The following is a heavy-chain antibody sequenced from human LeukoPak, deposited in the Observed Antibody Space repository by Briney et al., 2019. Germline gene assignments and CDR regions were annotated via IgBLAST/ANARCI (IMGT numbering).Heavy chain of an antibody. Sequence: GGSLRLSCAASGFTFSDHYMDWVRQAPGKGLEWVGRSRHKPKKYSTEYAASVKGRFTISRDDPKNSLYLQMNSLKTEDTAVYYCARIYNFAFDIWGQGTMVTVSS. CDR1: GFTFSDHY. CDR3: ARIYNFAFDI. V-gene: IGHV3-72*01. CDR2: SRHKPKKYST. D-gene: IGHD1-1*01. J-gene: IGHJ3*02.